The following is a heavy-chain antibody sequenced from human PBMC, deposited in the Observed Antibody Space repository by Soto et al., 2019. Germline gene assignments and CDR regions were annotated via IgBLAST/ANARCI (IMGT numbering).Heavy chain of an antibody. CDR2: ISAYNGNT. CDR1: GYTFISYG. J-gene: IGHJ4*02. V-gene: IGHV1-18*01. CDR3: ARDQEAVLWFGAAEFDY. Sequence: QVQLVQSGAEVKKPGASVKVSCKASGYTFISYGISWVRQAPGQGLEWMGWISAYNGNTNYAQKLQGRVTMTTDTSTSTAYMELRSLRSDDTAVYYCARDQEAVLWFGAAEFDYWGQGTLVTVSS. D-gene: IGHD3-10*01.